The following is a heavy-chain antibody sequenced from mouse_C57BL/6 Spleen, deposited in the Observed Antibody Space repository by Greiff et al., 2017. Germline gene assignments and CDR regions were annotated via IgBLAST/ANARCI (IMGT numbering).Heavy chain of an antibody. J-gene: IGHJ4*01. Sequence: EVMLVESEGGLVQPGSSMKLSYTASGFTFSDYYMAWVRQVPEKGLEWVANINYNGSSTYYLDSLKSRFIISRDNAKNILYLQMSSLTSEDTATYYCARTGGSYAMDYWGQGTSVTVSS. CDR3: ARTGGSYAMDY. CDR1: GFTFSDYY. CDR2: INYNGSST. V-gene: IGHV5-16*01.